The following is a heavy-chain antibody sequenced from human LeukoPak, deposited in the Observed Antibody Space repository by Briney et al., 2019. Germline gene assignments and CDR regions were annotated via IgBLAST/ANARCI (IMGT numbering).Heavy chain of an antibody. J-gene: IGHJ6*03. V-gene: IGHV4-38-2*02. CDR1: GYSISSGYY. Sequence: PSETLSLTCTVSGYSISSGYYWDWIRQPPGKGLEWIGSIYHTGSTYYNPSLKSRVTISVDTSKNQFSLKLSSVTAADTAVYYCARSGEYYYGSGSRFGYYYYMDVWGKGTTVTVSS. CDR3: ARSGEYYYGSGSRFGYYYYMDV. CDR2: IYHTGST. D-gene: IGHD3-10*01.